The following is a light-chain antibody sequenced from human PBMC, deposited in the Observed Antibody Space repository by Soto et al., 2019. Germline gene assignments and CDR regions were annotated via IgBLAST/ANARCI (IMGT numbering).Light chain of an antibody. J-gene: IGKJ1*01. CDR1: QSVSSSY. Sequence: EIVLTQSPGTLSLSPGERVTLSCRASQSVSSSYLAWYQQKPGQAPRLLIYGASSRATGIPARFSGSGSGTDFTLTISTLQPDDFAVYYCQQYGSSQSFGQGTTVEIK. V-gene: IGKV3-20*01. CDR3: QQYGSSQS. CDR2: GAS.